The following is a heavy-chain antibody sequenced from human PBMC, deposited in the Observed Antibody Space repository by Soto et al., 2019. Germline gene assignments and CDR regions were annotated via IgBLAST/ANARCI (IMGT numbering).Heavy chain of an antibody. CDR3: ARGQHGLDH. D-gene: IGHD2-8*01. Sequence: QVQLLESGGGVVQPGRSLRLSCAASGFTFSSYAMHWVRQPPGKGLEWVAVVSNDGRNKFYADSVRGRFTISRDNSKNTVYLEMDSLSVEDTAVFYCARGQHGLDHWGQGSLV. CDR1: GFTFSSYA. CDR2: VSNDGRNK. J-gene: IGHJ4*02. V-gene: IGHV3-30-3*01.